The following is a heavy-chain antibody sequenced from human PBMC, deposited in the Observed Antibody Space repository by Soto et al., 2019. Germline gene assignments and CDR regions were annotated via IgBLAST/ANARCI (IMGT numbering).Heavy chain of an antibody. V-gene: IGHV3-23*01. CDR1: GFTFSSYA. J-gene: IGHJ4*02. Sequence: GGSLRLSCAASGFTFSSYAMSWVRQAPGKGLEWVSAISGSGGSTYYADSVKGRFTISRENSKNTLYLQMNSLRAEDTAVYYCAKDRSDTAMAIWDFDYWGQGTLVTVSS. CDR2: ISGSGGST. D-gene: IGHD5-18*01. CDR3: AKDRSDTAMAIWDFDY.